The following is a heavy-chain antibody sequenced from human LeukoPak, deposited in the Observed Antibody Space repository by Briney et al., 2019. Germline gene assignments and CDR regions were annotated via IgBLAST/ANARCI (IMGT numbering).Heavy chain of an antibody. CDR3: VKDSHSLRDYFDS. J-gene: IGHJ4*02. V-gene: IGHV3-43*02. CDR1: GFTFEVYA. Sequence: GGSLRLSCAASGFTFEVYAINWVRQAPGKGLEWVSLVSGDGRSTYYADSVKGRFTISRDNSKNSLCLQMNSLRTEDSALYYRVKDSHSLRDYFDSWGQGTLVTVSS. D-gene: IGHD2-15*01. CDR2: VSGDGRST.